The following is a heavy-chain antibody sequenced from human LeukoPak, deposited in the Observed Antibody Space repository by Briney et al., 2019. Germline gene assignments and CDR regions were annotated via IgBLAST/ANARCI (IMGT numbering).Heavy chain of an antibody. V-gene: IGHV1-2*02. CDR2: INPNSGGT. D-gene: IGHD3-10*01. CDR3: GTKPRYGSGTIFDY. CDR1: GYTFTGYY. Sequence: ASVKVSCKASGYTFTGYYMHWVRQAPGQGLEWMGWINPNSGGTNYAQKFQGRVTMTRDTSISTAYMELSRLRSDDTAVYYCGTKPRYGSGTIFDYWGQGTLVTVSS. J-gene: IGHJ4*02.